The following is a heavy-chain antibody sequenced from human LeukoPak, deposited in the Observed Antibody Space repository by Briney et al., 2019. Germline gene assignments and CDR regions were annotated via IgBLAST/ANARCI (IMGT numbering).Heavy chain of an antibody. J-gene: IGHJ4*02. CDR3: GCYSSFDY. D-gene: IGHD3-16*01. CDR1: GDSLSNNNVA. CDR2: TYFRSKWNT. Sequence: SHTHSLTCAIPGDSLSNNNVAWNWIRQSPSRGLEWLGRTYFRSKWNTDYAVSVKSRITINSDTSKNQFSLQLNSVTPEDTAVCARGCYSSFDYWDQGTLVTVSS. V-gene: IGHV6-1*01.